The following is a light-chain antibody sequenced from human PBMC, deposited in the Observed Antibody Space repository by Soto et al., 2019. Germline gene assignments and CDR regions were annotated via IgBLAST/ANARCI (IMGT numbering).Light chain of an antibody. J-gene: IGKJ2*01. CDR1: QNISVW. Sequence: DIQMTQSPSTLSASVGDGVTITCRASQNISVWLAWYQQRPGKAPKFLMYDASSLETGVPSRFSGSGSGTEFTLPIRSLQPDDSATYCCQQYDSSSPTFGQGTKLEIK. V-gene: IGKV1-5*01. CDR2: DAS. CDR3: QQYDSSSPT.